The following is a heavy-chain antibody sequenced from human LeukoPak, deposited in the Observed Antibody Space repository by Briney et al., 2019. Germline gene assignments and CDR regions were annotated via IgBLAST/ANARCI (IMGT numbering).Heavy chain of an antibody. J-gene: IGHJ6*02. CDR2: ISYSGST. V-gene: IGHV4-59*08. CDR3: ARGSYSYYYYGMDV. D-gene: IGHD1-26*01. CDR1: GGSISSYY. Sequence: SETLSLTCIVSGGSISSYYWSWIRQPPGKGLEWIGYISYSGSTNSNPSLKSRVTISLDTSKNQFSLKLSSVTAADTAVYYCARGSYSYYYYGMDVWGQGTTVTVSS.